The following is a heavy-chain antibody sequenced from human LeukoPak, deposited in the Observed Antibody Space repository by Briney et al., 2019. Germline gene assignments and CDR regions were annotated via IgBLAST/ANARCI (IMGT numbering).Heavy chain of an antibody. J-gene: IGHJ3*02. CDR2: ILYDGSNK. D-gene: IGHD6-19*01. CDR1: GFTFSSYA. Sequence: GGSLRLSCAASGFTFSSYAMHWAREARGEGLEWGAVILYDGSNKYYADSVKGRFTISRDNSKNTLYLQMNSLRAEETAVYYCAISGSSGWSPWGDASDIWGQGTMVTVSS. CDR3: AISGSSGWSPWGDASDI. V-gene: IGHV3-30*04.